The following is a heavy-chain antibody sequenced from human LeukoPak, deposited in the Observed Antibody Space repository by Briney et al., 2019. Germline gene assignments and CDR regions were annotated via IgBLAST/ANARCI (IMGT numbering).Heavy chain of an antibody. CDR3: ARDRYYYDGSDY. Sequence: SETLSLTCTVSGYSISSGYYWGWIRQPPGKGLEWIGSIYHSGSTYYNPSLKSRVTISVHTSKNQFSLKLSSVTAADTAVYYCARDRYYYDGSDYWGQGTLVTVSS. J-gene: IGHJ4*02. CDR2: IYHSGST. CDR1: GYSISSGYY. D-gene: IGHD3-22*01. V-gene: IGHV4-38-2*02.